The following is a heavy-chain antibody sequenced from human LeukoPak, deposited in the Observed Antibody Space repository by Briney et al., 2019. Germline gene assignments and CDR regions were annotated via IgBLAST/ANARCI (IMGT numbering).Heavy chain of an antibody. J-gene: IGHJ6*02. CDR2: IYPGDSDT. D-gene: IGHD4-11*01. CDR3: ARGSTVTTIYYYYYGMDV. CDR1: GYSFTSYW. V-gene: IGHV5-51*01. Sequence: GESLKISCKGSGYSFTSYWIGWVRQMPGKGLGWMGIIYPGDSDTRYSPSFQGQVTISADKSISTAYLQWSSLKASDTAMYYCARGSTVTTIYYYYYGMDVWGQGTTVTVSS.